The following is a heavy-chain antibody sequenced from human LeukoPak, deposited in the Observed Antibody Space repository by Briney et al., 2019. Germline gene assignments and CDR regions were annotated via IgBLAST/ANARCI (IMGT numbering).Heavy chain of an antibody. CDR2: IDPSDSYT. D-gene: IGHD6-19*01. CDR1: GYSFTSHW. Sequence: GESLKISCKGSGYSFTSHWISWVRQMPGKGVEWMGRIDPSDSYTNYSPSFQGHVTISADKSISTAYLQWSSLKASDTAMYYCARRDRSGWSFDYWGQGTLVTVSS. CDR3: ARRDRSGWSFDY. V-gene: IGHV5-10-1*01. J-gene: IGHJ4*02.